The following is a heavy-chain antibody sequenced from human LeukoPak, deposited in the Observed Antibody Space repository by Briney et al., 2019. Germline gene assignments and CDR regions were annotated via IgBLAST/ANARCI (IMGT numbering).Heavy chain of an antibody. CDR3: AKVRRKDYDFWSGQKGFDY. D-gene: IGHD3-3*01. J-gene: IGHJ4*02. Sequence: GGSLRLSCVASGFTFSSYAMSWVRQAPGKGLEWVSAISGSGGSTYYADSVKGRFTISRDNSKNTLYLQMNSLRAEDTAVYYCAKVRRKDYDFWSGQKGFDYWGQGTLVTVSS. CDR2: ISGSGGST. V-gene: IGHV3-23*01. CDR1: GFTFSSYA.